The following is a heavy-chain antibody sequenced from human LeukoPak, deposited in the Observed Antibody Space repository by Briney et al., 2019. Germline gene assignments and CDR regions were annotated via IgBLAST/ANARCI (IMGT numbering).Heavy chain of an antibody. J-gene: IGHJ4*02. Sequence: GGSLRLSCAASGFTVSSNYMSWVRQAPGKGLEWVSIIYSGGSTYYADSVKGRFTISRDNSKNTLYLQMNSLRAEDTAVYYCAKDLHSLYYDSSGYPADYWGQGTLVTVSS. CDR1: GFTVSSNY. CDR2: IYSGGST. CDR3: AKDLHSLYYDSSGYPADY. V-gene: IGHV3-66*01. D-gene: IGHD3-22*01.